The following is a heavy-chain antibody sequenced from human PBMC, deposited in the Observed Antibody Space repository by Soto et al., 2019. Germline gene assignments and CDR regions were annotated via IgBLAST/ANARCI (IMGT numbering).Heavy chain of an antibody. CDR2: IYYSGST. J-gene: IGHJ6*02. CDR3: AREGQDTYYGMDV. V-gene: IGHV4-59*12. Sequence: SETLSLTCTVSGVSISSYYWSWIRPPPGKGLEWIGYIYYSGSTYYNPSLKSRVTISVDTSKNQFSLKLGSVTAADTAVYYCAREGQDTYYGMDVWGQGTTVTVSS. CDR1: GVSISSYY.